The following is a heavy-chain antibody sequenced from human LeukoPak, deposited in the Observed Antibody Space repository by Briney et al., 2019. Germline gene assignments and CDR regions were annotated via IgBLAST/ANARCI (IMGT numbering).Heavy chain of an antibody. V-gene: IGHV4-59*01. Sequence: PSETLSLTCTVSGGSISSYYWNWIRQPPGKGLEWIGYIYYSGSTNYNPSLKSRVTISVDTSKNQFSLKLSSVTAADTAVYYCASHTDYYGSGSHYWYFDLWGRGTLVAVSS. CDR3: ASHTDYYGSGSHYWYFDL. CDR1: GGSISSYY. J-gene: IGHJ2*01. CDR2: IYYSGST. D-gene: IGHD3-10*01.